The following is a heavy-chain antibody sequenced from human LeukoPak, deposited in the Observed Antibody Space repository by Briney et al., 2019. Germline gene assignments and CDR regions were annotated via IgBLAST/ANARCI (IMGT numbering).Heavy chain of an antibody. V-gene: IGHV3-7*01. D-gene: IGHD6-19*01. J-gene: IGHJ4*02. Sequence: GGTLRLSCAASGFTFSSYWMSWVRQAPGKGPEWVANIKQDGSEKYYVNSVTGRFTISRDNAKNSLYLQMNSLRAEDTAVYYWARDPGYSSGWYFYWGQGTLVTVSS. CDR1: GFTFSSYW. CDR2: IKQDGSEK. CDR3: ARDPGYSSGWYFY.